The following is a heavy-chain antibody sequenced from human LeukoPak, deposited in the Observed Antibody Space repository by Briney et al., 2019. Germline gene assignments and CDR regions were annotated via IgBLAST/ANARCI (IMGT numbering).Heavy chain of an antibody. Sequence: SETLSLICNVSGISIGSHYWSWFRQSPGMGLEWIGCVYNSGTTTYHPSLTRRVSISVDPSANQYSLKMTSVTAAGTAIYYCARDAFWGQGILVTVSS. CDR3: ARDAF. CDR2: VYNSGTT. CDR1: GISIGSHY. J-gene: IGHJ4*02. V-gene: IGHV4-59*11.